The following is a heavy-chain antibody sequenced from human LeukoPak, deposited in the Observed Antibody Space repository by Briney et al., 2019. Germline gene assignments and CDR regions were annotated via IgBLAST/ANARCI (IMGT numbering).Heavy chain of an antibody. J-gene: IGHJ4*02. V-gene: IGHV3-23*01. CDR1: GFTFSSYA. CDR3: AKGLYGDYVTADY. Sequence: PGGSLRLSCAASGFTFSSYAMSWVRQAPGKGLEWVSAISGSGGSTYYTDSVKGRFTISRDNSKNTLYLQMNSLRAEDTAVYYCAKGLYGDYVTADYWGQGTLVTVSS. CDR2: ISGSGGST. D-gene: IGHD4-17*01.